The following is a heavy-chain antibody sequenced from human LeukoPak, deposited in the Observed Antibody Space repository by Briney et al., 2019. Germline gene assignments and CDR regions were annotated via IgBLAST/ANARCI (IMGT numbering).Heavy chain of an antibody. CDR1: GFTLGSFG. Sequence: GGSLRLSCEVSGFTLGSFGMHWVRQAPGKGLEWVSYISSSSSTIYYADSVKGRFTISRDNAKNSLYLQMNSLRAEDTAVYYCARAQVIPVDYWGQGTLVTVSS. V-gene: IGHV3-48*01. CDR2: ISSSSSTI. J-gene: IGHJ4*02. CDR3: ARAQVIPVDY. D-gene: IGHD3-22*01.